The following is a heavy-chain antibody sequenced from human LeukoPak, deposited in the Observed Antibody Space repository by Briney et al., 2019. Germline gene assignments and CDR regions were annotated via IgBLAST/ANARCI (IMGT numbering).Heavy chain of an antibody. CDR3: ARWALKGYYADV. J-gene: IGHJ6*04. Sequence: PSETLPLTCTISGDSLGTYYWTWIRQPPGKGLEWIGYIYLGVSTNYNPSLKSRVTLSVDTSKNQFSLRLTSLTAADTATYYCARWALKGYYADVWGTGTTVIVSS. CDR1: GDSLGTYY. D-gene: IGHD2-2*01. V-gene: IGHV4-4*09. CDR2: IYLGVST.